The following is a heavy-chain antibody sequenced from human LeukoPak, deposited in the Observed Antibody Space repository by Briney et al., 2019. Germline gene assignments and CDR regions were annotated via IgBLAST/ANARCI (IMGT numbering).Heavy chain of an antibody. V-gene: IGHV3-48*04. CDR2: ITGSGGTT. D-gene: IGHD6-19*01. Sequence: GGTLRLSCAASGFSFSSYGMSWVRQAPGKGLEWISAITGSGGTTYYADSVKGRFIISRDNAKKSVYLQMNSLRAEDTAVYYCARGSTYSSGWYTGFDYWGQGTLVTVSS. CDR3: ARGSTYSSGWYTGFDY. J-gene: IGHJ4*02. CDR1: GFSFSSYG.